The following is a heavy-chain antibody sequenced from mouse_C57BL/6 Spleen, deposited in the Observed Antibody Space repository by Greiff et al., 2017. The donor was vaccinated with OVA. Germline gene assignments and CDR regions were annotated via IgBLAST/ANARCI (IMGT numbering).Heavy chain of an antibody. CDR1: GYTFTSYW. D-gene: IGHD3-3*01. V-gene: IGHV1-72*01. CDR3: ARGGTGYAMDY. J-gene: IGHJ4*01. CDR2: IDPNSGGT. Sequence: QVQLKQPGAELVKPGASVKLSCKASGYTFTSYWMHWVKQRPGRGLEWIGRIDPNSGGTKYNEKFKSKATLTVDKPSSTAYLQLSSLTSEDSAVYYCARGGTGYAMDYWGQGTSVTVSS.